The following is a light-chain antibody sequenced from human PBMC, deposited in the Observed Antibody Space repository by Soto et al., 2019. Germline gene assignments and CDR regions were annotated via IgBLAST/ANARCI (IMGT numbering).Light chain of an antibody. Sequence: QSVLTQPASVSGSPGQSINISCTGTSSDVGGYNYVSWYQQHPGKAPKLMIYDVSNRPSGVSNRFSGSKSGNTASLTISGLQAEDEADYYCSSYTITSTVIFGGGTKLTVL. CDR1: SSDVGGYNY. CDR2: DVS. CDR3: SSYTITSTVI. V-gene: IGLV2-14*01. J-gene: IGLJ2*01.